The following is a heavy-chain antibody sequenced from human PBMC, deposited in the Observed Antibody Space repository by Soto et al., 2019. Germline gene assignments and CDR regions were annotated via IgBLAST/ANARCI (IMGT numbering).Heavy chain of an antibody. Sequence: GGSLRLSCAGSGFAFGSYWMSWIRQAPGKGPEWVTNINPDGSGKYYVDSVKGRFTISRDKAKNLLSLQMNSLRVEDTAVYYCVKWVSWGQGTLVTVSS. J-gene: IGHJ5*02. D-gene: IGHD2-8*01. CDR3: VKWVS. CDR2: INPDGSGK. V-gene: IGHV3-7*05. CDR1: GFAFGSYW.